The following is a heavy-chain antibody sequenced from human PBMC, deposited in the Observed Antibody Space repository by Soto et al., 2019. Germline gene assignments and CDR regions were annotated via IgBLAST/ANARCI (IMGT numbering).Heavy chain of an antibody. CDR3: ARVISSRDEYFDY. V-gene: IGHV4-4*02. J-gene: IGHJ4*02. D-gene: IGHD2-2*01. CDR2: IYHSGTF. CDR1: GGSVESSSC. Sequence: QVRLKESGPGLVKPSGTLSLTCAVSGGSVESSSCWSWVRQAPGKGLEWIGEIYHSGTFNYNPSLASRVSVSVDKSTNQFSLNLNSVTAADTAVYYCARVISSRDEYFDYWGQGTVVTVSP.